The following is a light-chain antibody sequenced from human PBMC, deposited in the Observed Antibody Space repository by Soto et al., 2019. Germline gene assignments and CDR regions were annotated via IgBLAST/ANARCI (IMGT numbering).Light chain of an antibody. CDR1: NIGSKN. J-gene: IGLJ3*02. V-gene: IGLV3-9*01. CDR2: RDA. CDR3: QVWDRSTNWV. Sequence: SYELTQPLSVSVALGQTARITCGGNNIGSKNVHWYQQKPGQAPALVIYRDANRPSGIPERFSGSNSGNTATLTISRAQAGDEADYYCQVWDRSTNWVFGGGTKLTVL.